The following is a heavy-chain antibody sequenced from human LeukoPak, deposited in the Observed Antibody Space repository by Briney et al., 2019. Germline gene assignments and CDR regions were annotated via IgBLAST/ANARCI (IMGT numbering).Heavy chain of an antibody. D-gene: IGHD2-15*01. Sequence: RGSPRLSCAASGFTFSTYSMNWVRQVPGKGLEWVSYISTSSSNIYYADSVKGRFTISRDNAKNSLYLQMNSLRDEDTAVYYCARARYCSGGSCAVWFDPWGQGTQVTVSS. CDR2: ISTSSSNI. CDR1: GFTFSTYS. CDR3: ARARYCSGGSCAVWFDP. J-gene: IGHJ5*02. V-gene: IGHV3-48*02.